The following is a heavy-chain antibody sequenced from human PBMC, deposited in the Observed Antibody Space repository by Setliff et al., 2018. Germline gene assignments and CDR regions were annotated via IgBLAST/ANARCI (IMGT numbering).Heavy chain of an antibody. CDR2: IYIGGSA. CDR3: ARDLGHGGDSDY. D-gene: IGHD2-21*02. V-gene: IGHV4-4*07. CDR1: GGSISSYY. Sequence: SLTCTVSGGSISSYYWSWIRQPAGKGLEWIGHIYIGGSANYNPSLKSRLTISRDTSKNRVSLKLNSVTATDTAVYYCARDLGHGGDSDYWGQGILVTVSS. J-gene: IGHJ4*02.